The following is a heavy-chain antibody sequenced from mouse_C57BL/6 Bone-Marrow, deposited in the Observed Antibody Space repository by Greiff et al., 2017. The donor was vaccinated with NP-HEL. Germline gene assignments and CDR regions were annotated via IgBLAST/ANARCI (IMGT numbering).Heavy chain of an antibody. J-gene: IGHJ3*01. D-gene: IGHD1-1*02. Sequence: EVNVVESGGGLVKPGGSLKLSCAASGFTFSDYGMHWVRQAPEKGLEWVAYISSGSSTIYYADTVKGRSTISRDNAKNTLFLQMTSLRSEDTAMYYCARPEGGFFAYWGQGTLVTVSA. V-gene: IGHV5-17*01. CDR1: GFTFSDYG. CDR2: ISSGSSTI. CDR3: ARPEGGFFAY.